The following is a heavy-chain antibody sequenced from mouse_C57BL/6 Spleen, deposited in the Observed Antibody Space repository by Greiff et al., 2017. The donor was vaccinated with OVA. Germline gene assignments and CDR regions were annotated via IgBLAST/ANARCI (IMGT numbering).Heavy chain of an antibody. V-gene: IGHV1-82*01. CDR1: GYAFSSSW. D-gene: IGHD1-1*01. Sequence: VQLQQSGPELVKPGASVKISCKASGYAFSSSWMNWVKQRPGKGLEWIGRIYPGDGDTNYNGKFKGKATLTADKSSSTAYMQLSSLTSEDSAVYFCAREGDYYGSGYYAMDYWGQGTSVTVSS. CDR3: AREGDYYGSGYYAMDY. J-gene: IGHJ4*01. CDR2: IYPGDGDT.